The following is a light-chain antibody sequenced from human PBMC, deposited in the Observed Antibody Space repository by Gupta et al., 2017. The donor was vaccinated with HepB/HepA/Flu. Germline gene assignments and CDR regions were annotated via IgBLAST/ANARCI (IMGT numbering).Light chain of an antibody. V-gene: IGKV1-5*03. J-gene: IGKJ2*04. CDR2: KAS. Sequence: VGDRVTITCRASQSISSWLAWYQQKPGKAPKLLIYKASSLESGIPSRFSGSGSGTEFTLTISSLQPDDFATYYCQQYNSYPCSFGQGTKLEIK. CDR1: QSISSW. CDR3: QQYNSYPCS.